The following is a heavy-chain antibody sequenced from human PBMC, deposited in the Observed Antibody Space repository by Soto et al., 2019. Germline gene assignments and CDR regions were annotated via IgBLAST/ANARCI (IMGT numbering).Heavy chain of an antibody. D-gene: IGHD1-7*01. Sequence: SETLSLTCIVSGGSISSYYWNWIRQPPGKGLEWIGEIYYSGSTNYNPSLKSRVTISVDTSKNQFSLNLSSVTAADTAVYYCARDNWNYWAAFDIWGQGTMVTVSS. CDR3: ARDNWNYWAAFDI. V-gene: IGHV4-59*12. CDR2: IYYSGST. CDR1: GGSISSYY. J-gene: IGHJ3*02.